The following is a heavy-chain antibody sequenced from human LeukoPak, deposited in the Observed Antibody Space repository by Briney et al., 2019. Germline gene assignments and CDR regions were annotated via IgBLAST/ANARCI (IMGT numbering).Heavy chain of an antibody. V-gene: IGHV4-59*12. D-gene: IGHD7-27*01. Sequence: SETLSLTCTVSGGSITSDYWCWIRQPPGKGLEWIGDIYYSGRTNYNPSLKSRVTISVDRSKNQFSLKLSSVTAPDTAVYYCARETGDPDYWGQGTLVTVSS. J-gene: IGHJ4*02. CDR2: IYYSGRT. CDR3: ARETGDPDY. CDR1: GGSITSDY.